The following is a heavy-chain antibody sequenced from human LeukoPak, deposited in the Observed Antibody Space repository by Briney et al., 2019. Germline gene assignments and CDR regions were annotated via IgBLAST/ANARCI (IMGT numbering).Heavy chain of an antibody. J-gene: IGHJ4*02. CDR1: GYTFTSYG. Sequence: GASVEVSCKASGYTFTSYGISWGRQAPGQGLEWMGWISADKGNANYAHKLKGRVTMTRGKSTSPAYMELRSVRCDDTAVYYCARGRFGEFVVGGYFDYWGKGNLVTVSS. CDR2: ISADKGNA. CDR3: ARGRFGEFVVGGYFDY. V-gene: IGHV1-18*01. D-gene: IGHD3-10*01.